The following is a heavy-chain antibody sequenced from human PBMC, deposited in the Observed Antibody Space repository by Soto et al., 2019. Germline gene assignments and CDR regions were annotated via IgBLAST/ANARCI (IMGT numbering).Heavy chain of an antibody. CDR3: AKEGYSTSWLHFGMEV. V-gene: IGHV3-30*18. J-gene: IGHJ6*02. Sequence: GGSLRLSCEASRFSVSRFGLHWVRQAPGKGLEWVAVISYDGGEKYYADPVKGRFTISRDNFENALVLQMSSLRAEDSAVYYCAKEGYSTSWLHFGMEVWGQGTTVTVSS. D-gene: IGHD6-13*01. CDR2: ISYDGGEK. CDR1: RFSVSRFG.